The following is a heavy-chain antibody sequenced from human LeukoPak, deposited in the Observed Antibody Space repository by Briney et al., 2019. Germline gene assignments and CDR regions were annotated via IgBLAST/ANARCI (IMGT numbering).Heavy chain of an antibody. J-gene: IGHJ3*02. CDR3: AREVSTGSSWYRDAFDI. Sequence: PGRSLRLSCAASGFTFSSYAMHWVRQAPGKGLECVAVISYDGSYKYYADSVKGRFTISRDNSKNTLYLQMNSLRAEDTAVYYCAREVSTGSSWYRDAFDIWGQGTMVTVSS. CDR2: ISYDGSYK. CDR1: GFTFSSYA. V-gene: IGHV3-30*04. D-gene: IGHD6-13*01.